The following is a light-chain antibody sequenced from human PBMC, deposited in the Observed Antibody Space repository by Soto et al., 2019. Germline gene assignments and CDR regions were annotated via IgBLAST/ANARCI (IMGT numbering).Light chain of an antibody. CDR1: QSISHW. Sequence: DIQMTQAPSTLSASIGDRVIITCRASQSISHWLAWYQQKPGKAPKLLISDASILESWVPSRFSGSTSGTEFTLAISSLQPDDFATYYCQQYHTYRTFGQGTKVDIK. CDR2: DAS. V-gene: IGKV1-5*01. J-gene: IGKJ1*01. CDR3: QQYHTYRT.